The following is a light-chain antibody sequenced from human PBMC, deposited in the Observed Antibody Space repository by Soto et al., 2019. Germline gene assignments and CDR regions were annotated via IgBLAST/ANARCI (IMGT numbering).Light chain of an antibody. CDR3: QQQRT. J-gene: IGKJ2*01. CDR2: AAS. Sequence: EIVLTQSPGTLSLSPGERATLSCRASEFLSSSYLVWYQQKPGQAPRLLIYAASRRATGIPDRFSGSGSATEYTLTINTLEPEDFAVYYCQQQRTFGQGTKLEIK. CDR1: EFLSSSY. V-gene: IGKV3-20*01.